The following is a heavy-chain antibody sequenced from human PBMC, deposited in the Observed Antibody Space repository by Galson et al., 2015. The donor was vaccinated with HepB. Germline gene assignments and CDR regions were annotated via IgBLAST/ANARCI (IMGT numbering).Heavy chain of an antibody. CDR1: GFTFSSYA. V-gene: IGHV3-30-3*01. J-gene: IGHJ4*02. CDR3: ARGSLGLSSSSWYSVGGY. CDR2: ISYDGSNK. D-gene: IGHD6-13*01. Sequence: SLRLSCAASGFTFSSYAMHWVRQAPGKGLEWVAVISYDGSNKYYADSVKGRFTISRDNSKNTLYLQMNSLRAEDTAVYYCARGSLGLSSSSWYSVGGYWGQGTLVTVSS.